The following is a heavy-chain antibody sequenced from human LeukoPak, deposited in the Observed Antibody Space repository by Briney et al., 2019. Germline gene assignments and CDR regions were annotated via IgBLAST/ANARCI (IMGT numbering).Heavy chain of an antibody. Sequence: ASVKVSCKGSGYTFTSYYMHWVRQAPGQGLEWMGIINPSGGSTSYAQKFQGRVTMTRDMSTTRVYMELSSLRSEDTAVYYCTVGNWLDPWGQGTLVTVSS. CDR2: INPSGGST. J-gene: IGHJ5*02. D-gene: IGHD3-3*01. CDR1: GYTFTSYY. CDR3: TVGNWLDP. V-gene: IGHV1-46*01.